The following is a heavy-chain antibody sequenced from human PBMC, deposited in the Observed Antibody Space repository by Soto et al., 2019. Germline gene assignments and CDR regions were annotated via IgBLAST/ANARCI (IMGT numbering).Heavy chain of an antibody. Sequence: SVKVSCKASGGTFSSYAISWVRQAPGQGLEWMGGIIPIFGTANYAQKFQGRVTITANESTGTAYMELSSLRSEDTAVYYCARDAPLPSGMDVWGQGTTVTVSS. CDR3: ARDAPLPSGMDV. J-gene: IGHJ6*02. D-gene: IGHD2-21*01. V-gene: IGHV1-69*13. CDR1: GGTFSSYA. CDR2: IIPIFGTA.